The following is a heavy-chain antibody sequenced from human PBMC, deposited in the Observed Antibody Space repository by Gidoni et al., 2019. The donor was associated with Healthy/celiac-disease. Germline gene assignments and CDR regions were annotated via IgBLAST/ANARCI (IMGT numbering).Heavy chain of an antibody. V-gene: IGHV3-21*01. CDR2: ISSSSSYI. CDR3: ARTNWNDVTDAFDI. J-gene: IGHJ3*02. CDR1: GFTFSSYS. D-gene: IGHD1-1*01. Sequence: EVQLVESGGGLVKPGGSLRLSCAASGFTFSSYSMNWVRQAPGKGLEWVSSISSSSSYIYYADSVKGRFTISRDNAKNSLYLQMNSLRAEDTAVYYCARTNWNDVTDAFDIWGQGTMVTVSS.